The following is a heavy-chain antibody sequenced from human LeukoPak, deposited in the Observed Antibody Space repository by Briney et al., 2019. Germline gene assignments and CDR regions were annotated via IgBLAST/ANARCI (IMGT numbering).Heavy chain of an antibody. J-gene: IGHJ4*02. V-gene: IGHV1-18*01. CDR2: ISAYNGNT. CDR1: GYTFTSYG. D-gene: IGHD3-10*01. CDR3: ARDLSDWMRRGFGETLDY. Sequence: ASVKVSCKASGYTFTSYGISWVRQAPGQGLEWTGWISAYNGNTNYAQKLQGRVTMTTDTSTSTAYMELRSLRSDDTAVYYCARDLSDWMRRGFGETLDYWGQGTLVTVSS.